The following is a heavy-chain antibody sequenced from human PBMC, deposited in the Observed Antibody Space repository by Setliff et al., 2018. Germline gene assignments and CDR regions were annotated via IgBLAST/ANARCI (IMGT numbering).Heavy chain of an antibody. Sequence: ASVKVSCKASGYTFTSYGISWVRQAPGQGLEWMGWISAYNGNTNYAQKLQGRVTMTTDTSTSTAYMELRSLRADDTATYYCAKDDQIRGHNLDYWGQGTLVTVSS. J-gene: IGHJ4*02. CDR1: GYTFTSYG. D-gene: IGHD3-10*01. CDR2: ISAYNGNT. V-gene: IGHV1-18*01. CDR3: AKDDQIRGHNLDY.